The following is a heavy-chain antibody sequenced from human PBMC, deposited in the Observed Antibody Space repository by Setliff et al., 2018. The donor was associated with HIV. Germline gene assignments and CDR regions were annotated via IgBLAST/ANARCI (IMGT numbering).Heavy chain of an antibody. CDR3: ASSNYRFVYFDY. Sequence: PSETLSLTCTVSGDSISSYSWSWIRQPAGKGLEWIGHIYSSGSTNYNPSLKSRVTMSGDTSKNQFSLKLSSVTAADTAVYYCASSNYRFVYFDYWGQGTLVTVSS. D-gene: IGHD1-7*01. CDR1: GDSISSYS. V-gene: IGHV4-4*07. J-gene: IGHJ4*02. CDR2: IYSSGST.